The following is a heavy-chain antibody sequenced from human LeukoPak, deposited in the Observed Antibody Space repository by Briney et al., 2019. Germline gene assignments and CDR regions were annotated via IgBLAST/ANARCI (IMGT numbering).Heavy chain of an antibody. D-gene: IGHD4/OR15-4a*01. Sequence: GESLKISCKTSGFIFTNYWLGWVRQKPGKGLEWMEIIYPDDSRTKYSPSFQGQVTISADKSISTAYLQWSNLKDSDTAIYYCALGAPRYFHPWGQGTLVTVSS. CDR1: GFIFTNYW. V-gene: IGHV5-51*01. CDR2: IYPDDSRT. J-gene: IGHJ5*02. CDR3: ALGAPRYFHP.